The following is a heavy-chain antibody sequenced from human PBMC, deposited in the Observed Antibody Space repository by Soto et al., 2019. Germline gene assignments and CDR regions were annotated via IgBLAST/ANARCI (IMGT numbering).Heavy chain of an antibody. D-gene: IGHD3-22*01. J-gene: IGHJ4*02. CDR3: ARDPNYYDSSGYEY. V-gene: IGHV3-33*01. CDR2: IWYDGSNK. CDR1: GFTFSSYG. Sequence: PGRSLRLSCAASGFTFSSYGMHWVRQAQGKGLEWVAVIWYDGSNKYYADSVKGRFTISRDNSKNTLYLQMNSLRAEDTAVYYCARDPNYYDSSGYEYWGQGTLVTVSS.